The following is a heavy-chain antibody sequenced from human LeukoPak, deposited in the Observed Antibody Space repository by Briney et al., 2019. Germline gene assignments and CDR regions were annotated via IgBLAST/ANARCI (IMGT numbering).Heavy chain of an antibody. CDR2: ISSSGSTT. CDR3: AKAGYSRGWYFGY. D-gene: IGHD6-19*01. V-gene: IGHV3-11*01. Sequence: GGSLRLSCAASGFTFSDYYMSWIRQAPGKGLEWVSYISSSGSTTYYADSVKGRFTISRDNSKNTLYLQMNSLRAEDTAVYYCAKAGYSRGWYFGYWGQGTLDTVSS. J-gene: IGHJ4*02. CDR1: GFTFSDYY.